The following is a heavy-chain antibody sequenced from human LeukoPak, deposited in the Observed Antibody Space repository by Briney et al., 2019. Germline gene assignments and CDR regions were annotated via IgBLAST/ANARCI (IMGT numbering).Heavy chain of an antibody. J-gene: IGHJ4*02. D-gene: IGHD4-4*01. CDR2: INPSGGST. Sequence: GASVKVSCKASGGIFTTYAISWVRQAPGQGLEWMGIINPSGGSTSYAQKFQGRVTMTRDTSTSTVYMELSSLRSEDTAVYYCARWGLPHSLSTVTTTRGGNEFDYWGQGTLVTVSS. CDR3: ARWGLPHSLSTVTTTRGGNEFDY. V-gene: IGHV1-46*01. CDR1: GGIFTTYA.